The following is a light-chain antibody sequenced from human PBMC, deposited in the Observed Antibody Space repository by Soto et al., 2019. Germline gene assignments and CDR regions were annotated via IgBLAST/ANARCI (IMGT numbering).Light chain of an antibody. J-gene: IGLJ2*01. V-gene: IGLV6-57*02. Sequence: NFMLTQPHSVSASPGKTVTISCTGSSGSIASNYVQWYQQRPGSAPTTVIYEDNQRPSGFPDRFSGSIDSSSNSASLTISGPKTEDEADYYGQSYDSSNVVFGGGTKLTVL. CDR2: EDN. CDR3: QSYDSSNVV. CDR1: SGSIASNY.